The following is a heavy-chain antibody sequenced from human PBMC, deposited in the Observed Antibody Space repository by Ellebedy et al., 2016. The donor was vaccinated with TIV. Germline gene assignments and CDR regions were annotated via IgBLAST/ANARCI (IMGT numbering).Heavy chain of an antibody. CDR2: IDWDEDK. J-gene: IGHJ4*02. Sequence: SGPTLVKPTQTLTLTCTFSGFSLRTSGMCVSWIRQPPGKALEWLAHIDWDEDKYYNPSLKTRLTVSKDTSKNQVVLTMTNMDPVDTATYFCARRKGDYEFDYWGQGTLVIVSS. CDR3: ARRKGDYEFDY. V-gene: IGHV2-70*01. CDR1: GFSLRTSGMC. D-gene: IGHD3-16*01.